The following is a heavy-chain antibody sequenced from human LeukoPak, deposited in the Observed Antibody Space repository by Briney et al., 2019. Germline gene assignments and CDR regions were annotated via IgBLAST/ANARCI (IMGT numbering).Heavy chain of an antibody. CDR2: FSGTGGST. CDR1: GFTFNRYA. D-gene: IGHD5-24*01. V-gene: IGHV3-23*01. J-gene: IGHJ4*02. Sequence: GGSLRLSCAASGFTFNRYAMNWVRQAPGKGLEWVSAFSGTGGSTYYADSVKGRFTISRDNSKNTLYLQMNSLKTEDTAVYYCGGEMATTDYWGQGTLVTVSS. CDR3: GGEMATTDY.